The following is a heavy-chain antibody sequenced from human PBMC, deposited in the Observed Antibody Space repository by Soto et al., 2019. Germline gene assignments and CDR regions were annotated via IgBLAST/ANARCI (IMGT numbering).Heavy chain of an antibody. CDR3: ARFGQVFGSGYSYDIDY. CDR2: IYYSGST. V-gene: IGHV4-31*03. J-gene: IGHJ4*02. Sequence: PSETLSLTCTVSGGSISSGGYYWSWIRQRPGKGLEWIGYIYYSGSTYYNPSLKSRVTISVDTSKNQFSLKLSSVTAADTAVYYCARFGQVFGSGYSYDIDYWGQGTLVTVSS. D-gene: IGHD3-22*01. CDR1: GGSISSGGYY.